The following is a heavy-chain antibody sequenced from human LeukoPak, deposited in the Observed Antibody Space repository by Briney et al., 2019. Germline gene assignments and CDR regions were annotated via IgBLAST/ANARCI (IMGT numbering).Heavy chain of an antibody. D-gene: IGHD3-22*01. CDR1: GYTFTSYG. CDR3: ARDGRDMIVTRPGVY. V-gene: IGHV1-18*01. Sequence: SSVKVSCKASGYTFTSYGIRWVRQAPGQRLEWTGWISAYNGNTNYAQKLQGRVTMTTDTSTSTAYMELRSLRSDDTAVYYCARDGRDMIVTRPGVYWGQGTLVTVSS. J-gene: IGHJ4*02. CDR2: ISAYNGNT.